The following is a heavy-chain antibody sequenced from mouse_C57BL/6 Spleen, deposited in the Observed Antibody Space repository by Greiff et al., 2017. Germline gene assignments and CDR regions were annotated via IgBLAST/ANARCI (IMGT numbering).Heavy chain of an antibody. CDR1: GYTFTSYW. D-gene: IGHD1-1*01. CDR3: EKSTTEGYMDY. Sequence: QVQLQQPGAELVRPGTSVKLSCKASGYTFTSYWMHWVKQRPGQGLEWIGGIDPSDSDTNYNQKFKGKATLTVDTSSSTAYMPLSTLTSEDSAVYYSEKSTTEGYMDYWGQGTTLTVSS. CDR2: IDPSDSDT. V-gene: IGHV1-59*01. J-gene: IGHJ2*01.